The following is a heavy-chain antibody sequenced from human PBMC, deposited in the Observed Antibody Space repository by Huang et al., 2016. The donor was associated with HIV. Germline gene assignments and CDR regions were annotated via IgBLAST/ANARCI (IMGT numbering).Heavy chain of an antibody. CDR1: GFDFSSYA. CDR2: ITNDGNNM. J-gene: IGHJ4*02. Sequence: QVQLGESGGGVVQPEKSLRLSCAASGFDFSSYAMNWVRQAPCKGRQWVAVITNDGNNMYYSDSVKGRFIIARDNSKNTLYLQMNSLRGEDTAIYYCARGGILGTSWYRPFDYWGQGTLVTVSS. CDR3: ARGGILGTSWYRPFDY. D-gene: IGHD6-13*01. V-gene: IGHV3-30-3*01.